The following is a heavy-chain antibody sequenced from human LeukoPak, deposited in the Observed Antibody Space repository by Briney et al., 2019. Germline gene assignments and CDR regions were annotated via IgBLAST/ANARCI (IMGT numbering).Heavy chain of an antibody. CDR2: MNPNSGNT. Sequence: GASVTVSCTASGYTFTSYDINWVRQATGQGLEWMGWMNPNSGNTGYAQKFQGRVTMTRNISISTAYMELSSLRSEDTAVYYCARGSRITIFGVVTNNWFDPWGQGTLVTVSS. CDR1: GYTFTSYD. V-gene: IGHV1-8*01. J-gene: IGHJ5*02. D-gene: IGHD3-3*01. CDR3: ARGSRITIFGVVTNNWFDP.